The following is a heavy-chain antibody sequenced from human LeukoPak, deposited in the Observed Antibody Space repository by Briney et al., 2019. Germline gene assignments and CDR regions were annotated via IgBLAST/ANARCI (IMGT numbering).Heavy chain of an antibody. CDR3: ARDPGRLPYSYMDV. D-gene: IGHD5-18*01. CDR2: ISYDGSNK. J-gene: IGHJ6*03. CDR1: GFTFSSYA. Sequence: QSGGSLRLSCAASGFTFSSYAMHWVRQAPGKGLEWVAVISYDGSNKYYADSVKGRFTISRDNSKNTMYLQMHSLRVEGTAVYYCARDPGRLPYSYMDVWGKGTTVTISS. V-gene: IGHV3-30*04.